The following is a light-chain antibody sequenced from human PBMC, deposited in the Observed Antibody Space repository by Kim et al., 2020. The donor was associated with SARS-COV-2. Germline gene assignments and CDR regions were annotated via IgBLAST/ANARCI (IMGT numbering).Light chain of an antibody. CDR3: QAWDSSSVVV. J-gene: IGLJ3*02. V-gene: IGLV3-1*01. CDR1: KLGDKY. CDR2: QDN. Sequence: SYELTQPPSVSVSPGQTASITCSADKLGDKYACWYQQKPGQPPVVVIYQDNKRPSGIPERFSGSNSGNTATLTISGTQAMDEADYYCQAWDSSSVVVFGG.